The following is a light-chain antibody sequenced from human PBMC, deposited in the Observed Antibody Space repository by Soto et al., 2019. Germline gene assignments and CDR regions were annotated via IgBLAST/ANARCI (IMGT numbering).Light chain of an antibody. CDR2: GAS. Sequence: EIVMTQSPATLSVSPGERATLSCRASQSVSSKLAWYHQKPGQAPRLLIYGASTRATGIPARFSGSGSGTEFTLAISSLQSEDFAVYYCQQYSDWPLTFGGGTKVDIK. V-gene: IGKV3-15*01. CDR3: QQYSDWPLT. CDR1: QSVSSK. J-gene: IGKJ4*01.